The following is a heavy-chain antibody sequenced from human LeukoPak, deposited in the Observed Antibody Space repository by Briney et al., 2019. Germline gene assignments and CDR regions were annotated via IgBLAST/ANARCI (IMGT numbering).Heavy chain of an antibody. CDR2: ISWNSGSI. CDR1: GFTFDDYA. Sequence: GGSLRLSCAASGFTFDDYAMHWVRQAPGKGLEWVSGISWNSGSIGYADSVKGRFTISRDNAKNSLYLQMNSLRAEDTALYYCAKDSKDSDFWSGYYPGYVDVWGKGTTVTVSS. CDR3: AKDSKDSDFWSGYYPGYVDV. J-gene: IGHJ6*03. V-gene: IGHV3-9*01. D-gene: IGHD3-3*01.